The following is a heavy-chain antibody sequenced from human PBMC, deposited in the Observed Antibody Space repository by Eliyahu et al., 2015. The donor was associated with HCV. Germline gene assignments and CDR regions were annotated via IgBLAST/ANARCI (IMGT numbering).Heavy chain of an antibody. D-gene: IGHD2-21*01. CDR1: GFTFSDYY. J-gene: IGHJ5*02. V-gene: IGHV3-11*01. Sequence: QVQLVESGGGLVKPGGSLRLSCAASGFTFSDYYMSWIRQAPGGGVGWISYISRSGSTIFYADSVKGRFTISRDNAKNSLYLQMNSLRAEDTAMYYCARDIWFEQYVARGNWFDPWGQGTLVTVSS. CDR3: ARDIWFEQYVARGNWFDP. CDR2: ISRSGSTI.